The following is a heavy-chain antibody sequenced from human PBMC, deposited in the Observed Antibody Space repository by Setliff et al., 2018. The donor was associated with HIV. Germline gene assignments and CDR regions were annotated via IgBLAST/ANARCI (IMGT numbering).Heavy chain of an antibody. V-gene: IGHV4-61*09. CDR1: GDSISSGSYY. Sequence: SETLSLTCSVSGDSISSGSYYWSWIRLPAGKGLEWIGQIHTTGSTNYNPSLESRLTISIDTSENQFSLKLTSVTAADTAMYFCARDATSEGYMDVWGKGTTVTVSS. J-gene: IGHJ6*03. CDR3: ARDATSEGYMDV. CDR2: IHTTGST.